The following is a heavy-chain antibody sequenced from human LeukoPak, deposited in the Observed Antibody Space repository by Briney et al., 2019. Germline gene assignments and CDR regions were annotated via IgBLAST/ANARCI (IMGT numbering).Heavy chain of an antibody. CDR2: ISSSGSTI. Sequence: GGSLRLSCAASGFTFSDYYMSWIRQAPGEGLEWVSYISSSGSTIYYADSVKGRFTISRENAKNSLYLRMNSLRAEDTAVYYRARDLLQELWIDYWGQGTLVTVSS. D-gene: IGHD5-18*01. J-gene: IGHJ4*02. CDR3: ARDLLQELWIDY. V-gene: IGHV3-11*01. CDR1: GFTFSDYY.